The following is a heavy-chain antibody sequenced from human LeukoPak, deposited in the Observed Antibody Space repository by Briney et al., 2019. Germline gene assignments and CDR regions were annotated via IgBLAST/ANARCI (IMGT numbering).Heavy chain of an antibody. J-gene: IGHJ4*02. Sequence: GGSLRLSCAASGFTFSDEYMNWIRQAPGKGLAWVSYISGSGNIIYYADSVKGRFTISRGNARKSLYLQMNSLRAEDTAVYYWARDPFMTTGWGIGYWGQGTLVTVSS. CDR1: GFTFSDEY. D-gene: IGHD4-17*01. CDR3: ARDPFMTTGWGIGY. V-gene: IGHV3-11*01. CDR2: ISGSGNII.